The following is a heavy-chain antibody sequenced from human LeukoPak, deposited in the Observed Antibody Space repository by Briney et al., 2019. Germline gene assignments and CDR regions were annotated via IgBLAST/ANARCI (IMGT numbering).Heavy chain of an antibody. V-gene: IGHV1-8*01. Sequence: ASVKVSCKASGYTFTSYDINWVRQAAGQGLEWMGWMNPNSGNTGYAQKFQGRVTMTRNTSISTAYMELSSLRSEDTAVYYCARVPVEMATIDYWGQGTLVTVSS. J-gene: IGHJ4*02. D-gene: IGHD5-24*01. CDR2: MNPNSGNT. CDR1: GYTFTSYD. CDR3: ARVPVEMATIDY.